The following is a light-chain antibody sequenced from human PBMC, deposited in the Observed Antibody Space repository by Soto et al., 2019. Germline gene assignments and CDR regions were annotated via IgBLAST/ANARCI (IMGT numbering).Light chain of an antibody. V-gene: IGKV3-20*01. J-gene: IGKJ1*01. CDR1: QSVSSSY. CDR3: QQYGRSPWT. CDR2: GAS. Sequence: EIVLTQSPGTLSLSPGERATLSVRASQSVSSSYLAWYQQKPGQSPRLLIYGASSRATGIPDRFSGSGSGTDFTLTISRLEPEDFAVYYCQQYGRSPWTFGQGPKVEIK.